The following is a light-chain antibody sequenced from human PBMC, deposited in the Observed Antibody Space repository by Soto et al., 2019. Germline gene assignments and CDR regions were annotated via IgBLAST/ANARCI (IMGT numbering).Light chain of an antibody. Sequence: DIQMTQSPSTLSASVGDRVTITCRASQSISSWLAWYQQKPGKAPKLLIYDASSLESGVPSRFSGNRSGTEFTLTISSLQPDDFETYYCQQYNSYSWTLGQGTKVDIK. CDR2: DAS. CDR3: QQYNSYSWT. V-gene: IGKV1-5*01. CDR1: QSISSW. J-gene: IGKJ1*01.